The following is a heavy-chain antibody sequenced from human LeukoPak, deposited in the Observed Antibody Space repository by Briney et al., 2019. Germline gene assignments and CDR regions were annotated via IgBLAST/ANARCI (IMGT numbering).Heavy chain of an antibody. CDR2: IYSNGNT. Sequence: SETLSLTCAVSGASINNNYWTWVRQPPGKGLEWIGYIYSNGNTNYNPSLKGRVTMSIETSKNQFSLQLPSVTAADTAVYYCASGTFDGPLYGTYWYLHVWGRGTLVTVSP. CDR3: ASGTFDGPLYGTYWYLHV. D-gene: IGHD1-14*01. CDR1: GASINNNY. J-gene: IGHJ2*01. V-gene: IGHV4-59*01.